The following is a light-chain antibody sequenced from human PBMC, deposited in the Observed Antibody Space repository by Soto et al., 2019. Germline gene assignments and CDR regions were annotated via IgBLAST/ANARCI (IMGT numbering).Light chain of an antibody. Sequence: QSVLTQPPSASGTPGQSVTIPCTGTSSDVGDYNYDSWYQQHPGKAPKLVIYEVSRRPSGVPDRFSGSKSGNTASLTVSGLQAEDEADYYCSSNAGSNNLVFGGGTQLTVL. CDR1: SSDVGDYNY. CDR2: EVS. V-gene: IGLV2-8*01. CDR3: SSNAGSNNLV. J-gene: IGLJ2*01.